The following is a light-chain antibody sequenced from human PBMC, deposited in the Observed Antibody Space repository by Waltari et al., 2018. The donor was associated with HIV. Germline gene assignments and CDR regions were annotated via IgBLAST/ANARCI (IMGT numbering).Light chain of an antibody. V-gene: IGLV2-8*01. J-gene: IGLJ2*01. CDR3: SSYAAMNNFYVL. Sequence: QSALPQPPSVSGSPGQSVTISCTGTSSAIGLYNYVSWSQQCPGKAPKLVIFEVTKRPSGVPDRFSGSKSGNTASLTVSWLQPEDEGDYYCSSYAAMNNFYVLFGGGTKLTVL. CDR1: SSAIGLYNY. CDR2: EVT.